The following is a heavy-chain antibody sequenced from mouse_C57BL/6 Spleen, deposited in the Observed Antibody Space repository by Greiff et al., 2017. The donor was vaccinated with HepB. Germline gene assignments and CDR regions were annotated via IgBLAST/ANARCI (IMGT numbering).Heavy chain of an antibody. D-gene: IGHD2-2*01. CDR2: IDPSDSET. CDR3: ARWGDDEEYYYAMDY. J-gene: IGHJ4*01. Sequence: VQLQQPGAELVRPGSSVKLSCKASGYTFTSYWMHWVKQRPIQGLEWIGNIDPSDSETHYNQKFKDKATLTVDKSSSTAYMQLSSLTSEDSAVYYCARWGDDEEYYYAMDYWGQGTSVTVSS. CDR1: GYTFTSYW. V-gene: IGHV1-52*01.